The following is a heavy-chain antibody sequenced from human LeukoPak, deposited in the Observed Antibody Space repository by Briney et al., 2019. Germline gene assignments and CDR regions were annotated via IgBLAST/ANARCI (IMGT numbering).Heavy chain of an antibody. CDR2: ISSGSSSI. Sequence: GGSLRLSCAASGFTFSSYSMNWVRQAPGKGLEWVSYISSGSSSIYYADSVKGRFTISRDNAKNSLYLQMNSLRAEDTAMYYCAREDPSYYYDSSARNQDYWGQGTLVTVSS. V-gene: IGHV3-48*01. J-gene: IGHJ4*02. D-gene: IGHD3-22*01. CDR3: AREDPSYYYDSSARNQDY. CDR1: GFTFSSYS.